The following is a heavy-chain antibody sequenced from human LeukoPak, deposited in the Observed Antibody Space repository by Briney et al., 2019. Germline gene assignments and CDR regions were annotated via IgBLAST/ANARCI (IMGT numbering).Heavy chain of an antibody. CDR1: GYTFTGYY. Sequence: EASVKVSCKASGYTFTGYYMHWVRQAPGQVLEWMGWINPNSGGTNYAQKFQGRVTMTRDTSISTAYMELSRLRSDDTAVYYCARDKGSGSYYKAGIDYWGQGTLVTVSS. CDR3: ARDKGSGSYYKAGIDY. CDR2: INPNSGGT. V-gene: IGHV1-2*02. J-gene: IGHJ4*02. D-gene: IGHD3-10*01.